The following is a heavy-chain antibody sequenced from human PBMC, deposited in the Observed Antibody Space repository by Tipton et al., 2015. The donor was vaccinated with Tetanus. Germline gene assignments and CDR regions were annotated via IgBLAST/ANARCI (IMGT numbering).Heavy chain of an antibody. CDR2: IHDSGTT. Sequence: TLSLTCTVSGGSISSYYWSWIRQPPGKGLEWIGSIHDSGTTNYNPSLKSRLTMSVDTSNNLFSLKLTSVTAADTAVYYCAKDPASRGWFDPWGQGTLVSVSS. CDR3: AKDPASRGWFDP. CDR1: GGSISSYY. V-gene: IGHV4-59*01. J-gene: IGHJ5*02.